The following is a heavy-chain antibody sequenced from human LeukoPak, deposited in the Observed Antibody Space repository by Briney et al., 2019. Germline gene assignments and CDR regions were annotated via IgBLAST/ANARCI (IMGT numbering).Heavy chain of an antibody. CDR1: GGTFSSYA. CDR2: IIPIFGIA. D-gene: IGHD3-22*01. Sequence: SVKVSCKASGGTFSSYAISWVRQAPGQGLEWMGGIIPIFGIANYAQKFQGRVTITADESTSTAYMELSSLRSEDTAVYYCARALYYYDSSGYTPPYFDYWGQGTLVTVSS. CDR3: ARALYYYDSSGYTPPYFDY. J-gene: IGHJ4*02. V-gene: IGHV1-69*13.